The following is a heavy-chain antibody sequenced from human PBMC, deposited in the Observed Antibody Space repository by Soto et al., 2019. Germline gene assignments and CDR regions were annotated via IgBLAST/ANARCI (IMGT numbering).Heavy chain of an antibody. D-gene: IGHD6-19*01. CDR2: IFYDGSDI. J-gene: IGHJ4*02. CDR3: ARDLRLAVAGTGLDS. V-gene: IGHV3-30-3*01. CDR1: GFAFGSYA. Sequence: GGSLRLSCAASGFAFGSYAMHWVRQAPGKGLEWVAFIFYDGSDIYYADSVKGRFTISRDNSKNTLFLQMNSLRVEDTATYYCARDLRLAVAGTGLDSWGQGT.